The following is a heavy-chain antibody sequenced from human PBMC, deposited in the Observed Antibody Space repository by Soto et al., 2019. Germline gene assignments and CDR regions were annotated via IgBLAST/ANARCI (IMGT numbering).Heavy chain of an antibody. D-gene: IGHD2-21*01. CDR1: GFTFSSYA. J-gene: IGHJ3*02. CDR3: ARYSPVPRDAFDI. CDR2: ISSNGGST. V-gene: IGHV3-64*01. Sequence: EVQLVESGGGLVQPGGSLGLSCAASGFTFSSYAMHWVRQAPGKGLEYVSAISSNGGSTYYANSVKGRFTISRDNSKNTLYLQMGSLRAEDMAVYYCARYSPVPRDAFDIWGQGTMVTVSS.